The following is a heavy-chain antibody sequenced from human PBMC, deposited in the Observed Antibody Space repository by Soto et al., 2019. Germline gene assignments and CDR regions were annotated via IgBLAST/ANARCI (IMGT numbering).Heavy chain of an antibody. V-gene: IGHV2-5*02. D-gene: IGHD6-19*01. CDR2: IYWDDDK. J-gene: IGHJ4*02. CDR3: AHMGIAVAGGDY. CDR1: GFSLSTSGVG. Sequence: QITLKESGPTLVKPTQTLTLTCTFSGFSLSTSGVGVGWIRQPPGKALEWLALIYWDDDKRYSPSLKSRLTITKDNSKNQVVLTMTNMDPVDTATYYCAHMGIAVAGGDYWGQGTLVTVSS.